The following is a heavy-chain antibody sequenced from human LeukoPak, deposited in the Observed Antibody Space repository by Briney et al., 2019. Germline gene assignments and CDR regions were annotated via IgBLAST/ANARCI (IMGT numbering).Heavy chain of an antibody. D-gene: IGHD3-10*01. J-gene: IGHJ4*02. CDR2: ITSDGGST. V-gene: IGHV3-64D*06. Sequence: QPGGSLRLSCSASGFSFSSYAMHWVRPAPGRGLGYVSGITSDGGSTYYADSVKGRFTISRDNSKNTLYLQMSSLRAEDTAVYYCVKDVVAKDGSGSSFEYWGQGTLVTVSS. CDR3: VKDVVAKDGSGSSFEY. CDR1: GFSFSSYA.